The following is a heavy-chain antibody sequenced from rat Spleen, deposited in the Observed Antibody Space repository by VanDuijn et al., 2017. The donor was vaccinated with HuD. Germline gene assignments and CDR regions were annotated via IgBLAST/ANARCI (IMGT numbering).Heavy chain of an antibody. V-gene: IGHV5S23*01. CDR1: GFTFSNYY. J-gene: IGHJ4*01. CDR2: ITNSGGST. CDR3: ARHMANPYYVMDA. D-gene: IGHD3-4*01. Sequence: EVQLVESGGGLVQPGRSLKLSCAASGFTFSNYYMAWVRQAPTKGLEWVASITNSGGSTYYRDSVKGRFTISRDNAKSTLYLQMNSLRSEDTATYYCARHMANPYYVMDAWGQGASVTVSS.